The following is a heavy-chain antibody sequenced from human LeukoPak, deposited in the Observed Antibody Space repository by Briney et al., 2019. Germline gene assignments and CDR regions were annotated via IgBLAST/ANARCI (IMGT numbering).Heavy chain of an antibody. CDR2: IYYSGST. V-gene: IGHV4-30-4*01. Sequence: PSQTLSLTCTVSGGSISSGDYYWSWIRQPPGKGLEWIGYIYYSGSTYYNPSLKSRVTIPVDTSKNQFSLKLSSVTAADTAVYYCARELTGTWFDPWGQGTLVTVSS. CDR1: GGSISSGDYY. J-gene: IGHJ5*02. CDR3: ARELTGTWFDP. D-gene: IGHD1-20*01.